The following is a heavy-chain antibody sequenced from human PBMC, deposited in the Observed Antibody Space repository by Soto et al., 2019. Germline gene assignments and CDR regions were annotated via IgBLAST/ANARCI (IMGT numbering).Heavy chain of an antibody. CDR3: AKEGENSNYGGYYYYYYGMDV. CDR1: GFTFDDST. V-gene: IGHV3-43*01. J-gene: IGHJ6*02. CDR2: ISWDGGST. D-gene: IGHD4-4*01. Sequence: GGSLRLSCAASGFTFDDSTMHWVRQAPGKGLEWVSLISWDGGSTYYADSVKGRFTISRDNSKNSLYLQMNSLRTEDTALYYCAKEGENSNYGGYYYYYYGMDVWGQGTTVTVSS.